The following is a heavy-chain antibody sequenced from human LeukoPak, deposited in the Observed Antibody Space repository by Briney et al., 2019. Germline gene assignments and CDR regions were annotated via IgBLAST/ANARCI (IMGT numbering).Heavy chain of an antibody. Sequence: GGSLRLSCEGSGFTFTSYSLTWVRQAPGKGLEWISYITPTGNNLYYADSVKGRLTISRDNANSSPFLQMNSLRVEDTAVYYCARSLTVYEPLCAYWSQGAQVTVSS. J-gene: IGHJ4*02. V-gene: IGHV3-48*01. CDR3: ARSLTVYEPLCAY. D-gene: IGHD3-9*01. CDR2: ITPTGNNL. CDR1: GFTFTSYS.